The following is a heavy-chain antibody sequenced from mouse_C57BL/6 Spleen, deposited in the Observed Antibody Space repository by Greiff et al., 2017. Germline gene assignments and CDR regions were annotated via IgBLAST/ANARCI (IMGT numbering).Heavy chain of an antibody. D-gene: IGHD1-1*01. CDR3: ARHGSSHWYFEG. V-gene: IGHV1-52*01. CDR2: IDPSDSET. Sequence: QVQLQQPGAELVRPGSSVKLSCKASGYTFTSYWMHWVKQRPIQGLEWIGNIDPSDSETHYNQKFKDKATLTVDKSSSTAYMQLSSLTSEDSAVYYCARHGSSHWYFEGWGTGTTVTVSS. CDR1: GYTFTSYW. J-gene: IGHJ1*03.